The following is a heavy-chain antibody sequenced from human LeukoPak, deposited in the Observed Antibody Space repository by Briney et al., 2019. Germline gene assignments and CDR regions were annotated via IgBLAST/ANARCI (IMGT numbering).Heavy chain of an antibody. CDR3: ARGKVEMATKTYYYYYYMDV. Sequence: SETLSLTCTVSGGSISSSSYYWGWIRQPPGKGLEWIGSIYYSGSTYYNPSLKSRVTISVDTSKNQFSLKLSSVTAADTAVYYCARGKVEMATKTYYYYYYMDVWGKETTVTVSS. CDR1: GGSISSSSYY. J-gene: IGHJ6*03. V-gene: IGHV4-39*07. D-gene: IGHD5-24*01. CDR2: IYYSGST.